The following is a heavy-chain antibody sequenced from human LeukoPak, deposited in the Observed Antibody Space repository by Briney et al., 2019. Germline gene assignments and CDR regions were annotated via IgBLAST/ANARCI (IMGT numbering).Heavy chain of an antibody. J-gene: IGHJ5*02. V-gene: IGHV4-61*02. Sequence: SETLSLTCTFSGGSISTDLYYWTWIRQPAGKGLEWIGRIYSNGWTDYNPPLKSRVSISIDTSKNHFSLKMSLATAADTALYYCARGSGWNSFDPWGQGTLDTVSS. CDR1: GGSISTDLYY. CDR3: ARGSGWNSFDP. CDR2: IYSNGWT. D-gene: IGHD6-19*01.